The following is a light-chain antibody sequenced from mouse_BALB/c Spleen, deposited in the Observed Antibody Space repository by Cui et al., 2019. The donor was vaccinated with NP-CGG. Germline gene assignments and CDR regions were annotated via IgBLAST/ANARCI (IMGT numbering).Light chain of an antibody. CDR2: GTN. V-gene: IGLV1*01. Sequence: HAVVTQDSAPTTSPGETVTLTCRSSSGAVITSNYANWVQEKPDHLFTGLIGGTNNRVPGVPARFSGSLIGDKAALTITGAQTEDEAIYFCALWYSNHWVFGGGTKLTVL. CDR3: ALWYSNHWV. J-gene: IGLJ1*01. CDR1: SGAVITSNY.